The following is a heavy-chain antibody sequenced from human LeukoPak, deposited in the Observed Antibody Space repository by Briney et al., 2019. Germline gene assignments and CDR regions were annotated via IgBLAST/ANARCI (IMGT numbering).Heavy chain of an antibody. J-gene: IGHJ5*02. CDR3: ARGVFSSP. CDR1: GGSFSGYY. Sequence: KASETLSLTCAVYGGSFSGYYWSWIRQPPGKGLEWIGSIYYSGSTYYNPSLKSRVTISVDTSKNQFSLKLSSVTAADTAVYYCARGVFSSPWGQGTLVTVSS. D-gene: IGHD6-19*01. V-gene: IGHV4-34*01. CDR2: IYYSGST.